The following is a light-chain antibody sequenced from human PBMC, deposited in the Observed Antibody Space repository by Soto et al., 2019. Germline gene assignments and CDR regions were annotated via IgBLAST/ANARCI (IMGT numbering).Light chain of an antibody. Sequence: EIVMTQSPATLSVSPGERATLSCRASQSISSNLAWYQQKPGQAPRLLIYGASTRATGIPARFSGSGSGTGFTLTISSLQSEDVAIYYCQQYNNWYTFGQGTKLEIK. V-gene: IGKV3-15*01. CDR3: QQYNNWYT. CDR1: QSISSN. J-gene: IGKJ2*01. CDR2: GAS.